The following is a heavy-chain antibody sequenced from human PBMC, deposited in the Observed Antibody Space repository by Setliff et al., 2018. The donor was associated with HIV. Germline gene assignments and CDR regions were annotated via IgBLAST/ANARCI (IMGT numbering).Heavy chain of an antibody. V-gene: IGHV1-3*01. J-gene: IGHJ4*02. D-gene: IGHD1-26*01. CDR3: ATGGGQSFDY. Sequence: GASVKVSCKASGYTFSSYALHWVRQAPGQRLEWMGWINVAKDKTKYSQNFQGRVTISRDTSANTVYMELSSLRSEDTAVYYCATGGGQSFDYWGQGTLVTVSS. CDR2: INVAKDKT. CDR1: GYTFSSYA.